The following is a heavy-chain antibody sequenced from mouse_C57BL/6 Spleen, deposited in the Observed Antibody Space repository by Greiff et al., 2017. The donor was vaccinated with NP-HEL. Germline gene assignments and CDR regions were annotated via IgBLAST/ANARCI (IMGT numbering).Heavy chain of an antibody. CDR1: GYTFTSYW. Sequence: VQLQQPGAELVRPGSSVKLSCKASGYTFTSYWMHWVKQRPIQGLEWIGNIDPSDSETHYNQKFKDKATLTVDKSSSTAYMQLSSLTSEDSAVYYCALRDGSSYNFDYWGQGTTLTVSS. CDR2: IDPSDSET. V-gene: IGHV1-52*01. D-gene: IGHD1-1*01. J-gene: IGHJ2*01. CDR3: ALRDGSSYNFDY.